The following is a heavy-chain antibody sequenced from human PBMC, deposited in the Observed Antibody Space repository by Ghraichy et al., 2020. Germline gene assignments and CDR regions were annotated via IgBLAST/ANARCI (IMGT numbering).Heavy chain of an antibody. CDR2: ISGKDGET. V-gene: IGHV1-18*04. J-gene: IGHJ3*02. CDR3: ARDYYYYDSGGYGDTFDI. CDR1: GYTFTTYG. Sequence: ASVKVSCKASGYTFTTYGISWVRQAPGQGLEWVGWISGKDGETNYAQKLRGRVTMTTDTSTTTVYMELRSLRSDDTAVYYCARDYYYYDSGGYGDTFDIWGQGKMVTVAS. D-gene: IGHD3-22*01.